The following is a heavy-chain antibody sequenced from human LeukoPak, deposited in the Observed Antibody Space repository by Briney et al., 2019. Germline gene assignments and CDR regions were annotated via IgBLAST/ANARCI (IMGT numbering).Heavy chain of an antibody. V-gene: IGHV3-21*04. D-gene: IGHD3-10*01. J-gene: IGHJ4*02. CDR2: ISSQGSFI. Sequence: GGSLRLSCATSGFSFSRYSMNWVRQAPGKGLEWISSISSQGSFINYADSVKGRFTISRDNSKKTLSLQMNSLRAEDTAVYYCTKASTYYHGPGSSVDYWGQGTLVTVSS. CDR1: GFSFSRYS. CDR3: TKASTYYHGPGSSVDY.